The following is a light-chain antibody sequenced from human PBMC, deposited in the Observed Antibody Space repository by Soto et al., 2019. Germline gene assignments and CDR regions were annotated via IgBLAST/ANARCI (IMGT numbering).Light chain of an antibody. CDR3: STYTSSSTYV. CDR1: SSDVGGYNY. Sequence: QSAGSKPASVAGSPGQSITISCTGTSSDVGGYNYVSWYQQHPGKAPKLMIYEVSNRPSGVSNRFSGSKSGNTASLTISGLQAEDEADYYCSTYTSSSTYVFATGTKVTAL. V-gene: IGLV2-14*01. J-gene: IGLJ1*01. CDR2: EVS.